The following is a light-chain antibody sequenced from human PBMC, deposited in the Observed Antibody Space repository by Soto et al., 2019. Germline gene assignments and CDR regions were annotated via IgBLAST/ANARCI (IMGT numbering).Light chain of an antibody. CDR1: QDISSW. Sequence: DIQLTQSPSSVSASVGDRVTITCRATQDISSWLAWYQQMPGKAPKLLIYAASTLQSGAPSRFRGSGSGKDFTLTISSLHPEDFATYYCQQANSFPLTFGGGTKVDIK. V-gene: IGKV1-12*01. CDR2: AAS. CDR3: QQANSFPLT. J-gene: IGKJ4*01.